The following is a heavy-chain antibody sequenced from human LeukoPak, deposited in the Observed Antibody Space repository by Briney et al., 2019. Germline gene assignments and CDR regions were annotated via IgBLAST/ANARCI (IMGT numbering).Heavy chain of an antibody. J-gene: IGHJ6*03. CDR2: IFTSGIT. CDR1: GGSISGSY. D-gene: IGHD3-10*01. Sequence: PSETLSLTCTVSGGSISGSYWNWIRQPAGKGLEWIGRIFTSGITNYNPSLKSRVTMSVDTSKNQFSLNLSSVIAADTAIYYCARETSGTYYNPLGYMDVWGKGTTVTVSS. V-gene: IGHV4-4*07. CDR3: ARETSGTYYNPLGYMDV.